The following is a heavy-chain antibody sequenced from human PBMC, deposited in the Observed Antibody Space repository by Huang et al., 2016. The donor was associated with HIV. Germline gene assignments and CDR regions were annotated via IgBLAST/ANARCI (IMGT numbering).Heavy chain of an antibody. V-gene: IGHV1-24*01. CDR3: ATVYRRFRNHDSGDYYFDY. CDR2: VDPEDGET. J-gene: IGHJ4*02. Sequence: QVQLVQSGAEVKKPGASVKVSCKVSGYTLTELSLPWVRQPPGKGLEWMVGVDPEDGETSYAQTFQGRVTMTEDTSTDTAYMELSSLRSEDTAVYYCATVYRRFRNHDSGDYYFDYWDQGTLVTVSS. CDR1: GYTLTELS. D-gene: IGHD3-22*01.